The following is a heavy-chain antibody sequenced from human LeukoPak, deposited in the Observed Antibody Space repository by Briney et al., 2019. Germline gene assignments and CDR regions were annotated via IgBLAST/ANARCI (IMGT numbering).Heavy chain of an antibody. CDR2: IYTSGST. Sequence: SETLSLTCTVSGGSISSYHWSWIRQPAGKGLEWIGRIYTSGSTNYNPSLKSRVTMSVDTSKNQFSLTLSSVTAADTAVYYCAREAGGSVAVAGTVWDYWGQGTLVTVSS. CDR3: AREAGGSVAVAGTVWDY. CDR1: GGSISSYH. V-gene: IGHV4-4*07. J-gene: IGHJ4*02. D-gene: IGHD6-19*01.